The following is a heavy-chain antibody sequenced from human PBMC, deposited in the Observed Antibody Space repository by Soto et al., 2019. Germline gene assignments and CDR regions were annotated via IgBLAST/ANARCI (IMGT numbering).Heavy chain of an antibody. CDR2: IYYSGRT. J-gene: IGHJ6*03. Sequence: PSETLSLTCTVSGGSISDYYWSWVRQPPGKGLEWIGYIYYSGRTNYNPSLKSRVAISVDTSKNQFSLKLSSVTAADTAVYYCARLSRSGQQVGRGDYYYFLGVWGKGTTVTVSS. CDR1: GGSISDYY. V-gene: IGHV4-59*08. CDR3: ARLSRSGQQVGRGDYYYFLGV. D-gene: IGHD6-13*01.